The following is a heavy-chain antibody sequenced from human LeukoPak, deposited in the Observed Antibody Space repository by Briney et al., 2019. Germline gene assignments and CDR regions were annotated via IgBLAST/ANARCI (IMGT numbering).Heavy chain of an antibody. CDR2: IYSSGST. CDR3: ARELFPQGANCFDP. J-gene: IGHJ5*02. CDR1: GGSVSNHY. D-gene: IGHD3-10*02. V-gene: IGHV4-4*07. Sequence: SETLSLTCTVSGGSVSNHYWAWIRQPAGKGLEWIVRIYSSGSTNYHPSLKSRVTMSVDRSKNQFSLKLSSVTAADTAVYYCARELFPQGANCFDPWGQGTLVTVSS.